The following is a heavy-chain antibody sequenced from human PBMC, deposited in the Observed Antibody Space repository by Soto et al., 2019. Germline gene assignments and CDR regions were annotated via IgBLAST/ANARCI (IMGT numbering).Heavy chain of an antibody. Sequence: QVQLVESGGGVVQPGRSLRLSCAASGFTFSSYGMHWVRQAAGKGLEWVAVIWYDGSNKYYADSVKGRFTISRDNSKNTLYLQMNSLRAEDTAVYYCVSVGNSYRIDYWGQRTVVTVSS. D-gene: IGHD2-15*01. CDR1: GFTFSSYG. CDR3: VSVGNSYRIDY. CDR2: IWYDGSNK. V-gene: IGHV3-33*01. J-gene: IGHJ4*02.